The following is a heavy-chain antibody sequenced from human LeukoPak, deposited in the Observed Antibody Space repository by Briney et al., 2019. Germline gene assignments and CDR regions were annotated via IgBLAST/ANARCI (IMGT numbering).Heavy chain of an antibody. J-gene: IGHJ6*03. CDR3: ARGPSGYYMDV. CDR2: INHSGST. CDR1: GGSFSGYY. Sequence: SETLSLTCAVYGGSFSGYYWSWIRQPPGKGLEWIGEINHSGSTNYNPSLKSRVTIPVDTSKNQFSLKLSSVTAADTAVYYCARGPSGYYMDVWGKGTTVTVSS. V-gene: IGHV4-34*01. D-gene: IGHD3-10*01.